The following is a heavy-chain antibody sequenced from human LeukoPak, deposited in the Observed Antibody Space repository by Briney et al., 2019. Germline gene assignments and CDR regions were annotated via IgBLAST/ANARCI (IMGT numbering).Heavy chain of an antibody. J-gene: IGHJ4*02. CDR1: GFTFSGYA. Sequence: GGSLRLSCAASGFTFSGYALTWVRQAPGKGLEWVSTISDSDDTTFYAESVKGRFTISRDISKNTLYLQMNSLRAEDTATYHCSRDRSGSYYWGQGILVAVSS. CDR3: SRDRSGSYY. D-gene: IGHD1-26*01. CDR2: ISDSDDTT. V-gene: IGHV3-23*01.